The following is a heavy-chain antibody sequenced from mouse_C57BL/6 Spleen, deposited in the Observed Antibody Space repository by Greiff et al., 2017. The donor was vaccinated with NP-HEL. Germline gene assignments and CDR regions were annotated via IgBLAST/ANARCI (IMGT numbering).Heavy chain of an antibody. CDR1: GYTFTSYW. CDR2: IDPSDSYT. CDR3: ARSGGTDFDV. V-gene: IGHV1-50*01. D-gene: IGHD4-1*01. J-gene: IGHJ1*03. Sequence: QVQLKQPGAELVKPGASVKLSCKASGYTFTSYWMQWVKQRPRQGLEWIGEIDPSDSYTNYNQKFKGKATLTVDTSSSTAYMQLSSLTSEDSAVYYCARSGGTDFDVWGTGTTVTVSS.